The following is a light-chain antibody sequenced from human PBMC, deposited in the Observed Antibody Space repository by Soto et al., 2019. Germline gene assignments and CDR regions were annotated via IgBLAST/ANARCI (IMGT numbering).Light chain of an antibody. CDR2: DAS. CDR1: QTISSN. CDR3: QYYNMWTGT. Sequence: EIVMTQSPATLSVSPGERATLSCRASQTISSNLAWYQQKPGLAPRLLIFDASTRATGIPARFSGSGSGTEFTLTISSLQSEDAAVYYCQYYNMWTGTFGPGTKVDI. V-gene: IGKV3-15*01. J-gene: IGKJ3*01.